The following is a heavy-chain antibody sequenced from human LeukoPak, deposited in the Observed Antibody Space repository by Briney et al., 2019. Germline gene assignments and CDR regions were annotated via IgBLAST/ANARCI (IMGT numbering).Heavy chain of an antibody. CDR2: INHSGST. V-gene: IGHV4-34*01. D-gene: IGHD3-9*01. CDR3: ARGRYFDY. J-gene: IGHJ4*02. Sequence: TETLSLTCAVYGGSFSGYYWSWIRQPPGKGLEWIGEINHSGSTNYNPSLKSRVTISVDTSKNQFSLKLSSVTAADTAVYYCARGRYFDYWGQGTLVTVSS. CDR1: GGSFSGYY.